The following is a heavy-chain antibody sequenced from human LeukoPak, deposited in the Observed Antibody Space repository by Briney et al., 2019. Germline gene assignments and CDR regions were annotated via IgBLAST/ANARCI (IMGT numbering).Heavy chain of an antibody. CDR2: SHYSGTS. Sequence: SETLSLTCTVSGVPISRGRYYWSWLRQQPRQGLEWIGYSHYSGTSYYSTSLKSRIAISIDTSKNQFSLKLSSVTAADTAVYYCARYRDSGGRLAFDIWGQGTMAAVSS. V-gene: IGHV4-31*03. CDR1: GVPISRGRYY. D-gene: IGHD2-15*01. J-gene: IGHJ3*02. CDR3: ARYRDSGGRLAFDI.